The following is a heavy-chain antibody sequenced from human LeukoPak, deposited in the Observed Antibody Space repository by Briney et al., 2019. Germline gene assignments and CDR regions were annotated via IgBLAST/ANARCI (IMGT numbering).Heavy chain of an antibody. D-gene: IGHD1-26*01. J-gene: IGHJ4*02. Sequence: GGSLRLSGAASGFTFSSYAMSWVRQAPGKGLEWVSAISGSGGSTYYADSVKGRFTISRDNSKNTLYLQMNSLRAEDTAVYYCAKGSLGGGSYNFDYGGQGTLVTVSS. CDR3: AKGSLGGGSYNFDY. CDR1: GFTFSSYA. CDR2: ISGSGGST. V-gene: IGHV3-23*01.